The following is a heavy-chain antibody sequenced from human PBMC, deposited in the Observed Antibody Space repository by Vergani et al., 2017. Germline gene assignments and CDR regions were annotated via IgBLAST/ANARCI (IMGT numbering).Heavy chain of an antibody. CDR2: IIPIFGTA. CDR1: GGTFSSYA. J-gene: IGHJ2*01. CDR3: ASRGGDPSYYWYFDL. D-gene: IGHD4-17*01. Sequence: QVQLVQSGAEVKKPGSSVKVSCKASGGTFSSYAICWVRQAPGQGLEWMGGIIPIFGTANYAQKFQGRVTITADESTSTAYMELSSLRSEDTAVYYCASRGGDPSYYWYFDLWGRGTLVTVSS. V-gene: IGHV1-69*01.